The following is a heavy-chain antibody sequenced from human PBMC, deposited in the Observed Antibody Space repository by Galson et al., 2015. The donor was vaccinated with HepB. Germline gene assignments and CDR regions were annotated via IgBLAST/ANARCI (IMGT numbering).Heavy chain of an antibody. V-gene: IGHV1-46*01. CDR2: INPSGGGT. CDR1: GYTFTSYY. CDR3: ARDKAYTAMVVFGGYYGMDV. J-gene: IGHJ6*02. D-gene: IGHD5-18*01. Sequence: SVKVSCKASGYTFTSYYMHWVRQAPGQGLEWMGIINPSGGGTSYAQKFQGRVTMTRDTSTSTVYMELSSLRSEDTAVYYCARDKAYTAMVVFGGYYGMDVWGQGTTVTVSS.